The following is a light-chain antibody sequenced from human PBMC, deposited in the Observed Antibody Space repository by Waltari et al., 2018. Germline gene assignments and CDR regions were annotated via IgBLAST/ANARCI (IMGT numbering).Light chain of an antibody. CDR1: HSLFYHSTNKNY. CDR2: LAS. Sequence: DIVMTQSPDSLAVSLGERATINCRSNHSLFYHSTNKNYLGWLQQKPGQPPKWIMSLASTRESGVPDRFSGSESGTDFSLTITSLQAEDVAVDYCQQYYATPVTFGKGTKLEIK. CDR3: QQYYATPVT. V-gene: IGKV4-1*01. J-gene: IGKJ2*01.